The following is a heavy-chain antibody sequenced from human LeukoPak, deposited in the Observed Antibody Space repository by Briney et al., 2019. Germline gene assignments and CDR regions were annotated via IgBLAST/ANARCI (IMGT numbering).Heavy chain of an antibody. CDR1: GGSINNYF. V-gene: IGHV4-4*07. D-gene: IGHD2-21*02. Sequence: SETLSLTCTVSGGSINNYFWSWVRQPAGEGLEWIGRIYTSGSTNYNPSLRSRVTISVDMSKNQFSLRLSSVTAADTAVYYCARDDPARMTATLDYWGQGILVTVSS. CDR2: IYTSGST. CDR3: ARDDPARMTATLDY. J-gene: IGHJ4*02.